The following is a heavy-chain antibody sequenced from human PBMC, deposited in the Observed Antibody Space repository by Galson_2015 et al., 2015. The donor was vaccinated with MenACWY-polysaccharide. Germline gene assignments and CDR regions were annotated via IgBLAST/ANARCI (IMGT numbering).Heavy chain of an antibody. D-gene: IGHD6-19*01. CDR3: AKREARNSGPFDL. CDR2: ITYDGSDQ. Sequence: SLRLSSAASGFTFSSYRMHWVRQAPGKGLEWVTYITYDGSDQNYARSVKGRFTISRDNSKSMLYLQMDSLRAEDTAVYHCAKREARNSGPFDLWGQGALVTVSS. J-gene: IGHJ4*02. CDR1: GFTFSSYR. V-gene: IGHV3-30*18.